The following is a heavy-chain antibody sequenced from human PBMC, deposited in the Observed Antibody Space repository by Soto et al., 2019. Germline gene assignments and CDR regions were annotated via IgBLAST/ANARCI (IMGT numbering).Heavy chain of an antibody. CDR3: ARHRVPSVYDPIPGCFDS. V-gene: IGHV4-39*01. CDR2: MAYSWST. J-gene: IGHJ4*02. Sequence: QLQLQESGPGLVKPSETLSLTCTVSGGSLSSSSSYWGWIRQPPGKGLEWIGSMAYSWSTYHNPSLKSRVTLSVDTSQSRFSLKLTSVTAADTAVYYCARHRVPSVYDPIPGCFDSWGQGILVTASS. D-gene: IGHD5-12*01. CDR1: GGSLSSSSSY.